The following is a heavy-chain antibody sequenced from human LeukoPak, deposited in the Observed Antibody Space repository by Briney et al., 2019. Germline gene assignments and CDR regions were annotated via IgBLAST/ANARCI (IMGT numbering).Heavy chain of an antibody. Sequence: GGSLRLSCAASGFTFSSYGMHWVRQAPGKGLEWVAAISYDGSNKYYADSVKGRFTISRDNSKNTLYLQMNSLRAEDTAVYYCAKDLSVGGRFSAFDYWGQGTLVTVSS. D-gene: IGHD1-26*01. V-gene: IGHV3-30*18. CDR2: ISYDGSNK. CDR3: AKDLSVGGRFSAFDY. J-gene: IGHJ4*02. CDR1: GFTFSSYG.